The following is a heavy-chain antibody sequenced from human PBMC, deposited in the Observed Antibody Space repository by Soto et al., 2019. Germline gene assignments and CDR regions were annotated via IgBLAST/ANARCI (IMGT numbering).Heavy chain of an antibody. CDR1: GGTFSSYA. V-gene: IGHV1-69*01. CDR3: AYTGGSSSDYYYYGMDV. D-gene: IGHD6-6*01. Sequence: QVQLVQSGAEVKKPGSSVKVSCKASGGTFSSYAISWVRQAPGQGLEWMGAIIPIFGTANYAQKFQGRVTITADESTSTAYMELSSLRSEDTAVYYCAYTGGSSSDYYYYGMDVWGQGTTVTVSS. J-gene: IGHJ6*02. CDR2: IIPIFGTA.